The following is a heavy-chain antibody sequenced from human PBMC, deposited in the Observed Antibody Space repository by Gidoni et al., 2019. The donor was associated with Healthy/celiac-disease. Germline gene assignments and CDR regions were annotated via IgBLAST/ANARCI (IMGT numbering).Heavy chain of an antibody. CDR2: RGYDGSNK. D-gene: IGHD6-13*01. CDR1: GFTSSLYG. CDR3: AREGIAAAGLTTYYYYGMDV. Sequence: QVQLVASGGGVVQPGRSLRLSCAASGFTSSLYGMNWVRQAPGKGLEGVAGRGYDGSNKYYADSVKGRFTISRDNSKNTLYLQMNSLRAEDTAVYYCAREGIAAAGLTTYYYYGMDVWGQGTTVTVSS. V-gene: IGHV3-33*01. J-gene: IGHJ6*02.